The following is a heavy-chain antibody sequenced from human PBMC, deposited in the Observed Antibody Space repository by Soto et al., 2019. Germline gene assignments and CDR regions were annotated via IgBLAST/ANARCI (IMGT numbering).Heavy chain of an antibody. D-gene: IGHD5-18*01. CDR2: ISYDGSNK. CDR3: ACRDTAMVMLDY. J-gene: IGHJ4*02. Sequence: GGSLRLSCAASGFTLSSYAMHWVRQAPGKGLEWVAVISYDGSNKYYADSVKGRFTISRDNSKNTLYLQMNSLRAEDTAVYYCACRDTAMVMLDYWGQGTLVTVSS. V-gene: IGHV3-30-3*01. CDR1: GFTLSSYA.